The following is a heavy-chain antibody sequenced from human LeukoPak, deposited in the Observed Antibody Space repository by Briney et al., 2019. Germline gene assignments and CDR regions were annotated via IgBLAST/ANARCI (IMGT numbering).Heavy chain of an antibody. CDR1: GFTVSSNY. V-gene: IGHV3-53*01. J-gene: IGHJ4*02. CDR3: ARDNGSGSFYNDY. D-gene: IGHD3-10*01. Sequence: PGGSLRLSCAASGFTVSSNYMSWVRQAPGKGLEWVSVIYSGGSTYYADSVKGRFTISRDNSKNTLYLQMNSLRAEDTAVYYCARDNGSGSFYNDYWGRGTLVTVSS. CDR2: IYSGGST.